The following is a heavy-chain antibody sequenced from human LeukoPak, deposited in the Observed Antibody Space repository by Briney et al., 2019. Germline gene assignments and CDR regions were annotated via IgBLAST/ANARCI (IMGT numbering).Heavy chain of an antibody. CDR2: IYYSGST. D-gene: IGHD3-22*01. V-gene: IGHV4-39*01. CDR1: GASISSSSYY. CDR3: ARDYDSSGYYLDY. Sequence: SETLSLTCTVSGASISSSSYYWGWIRQPPGKGLEWIGSIYYSGSTYYNPSLKSRVTISVDTSKNQFSLKLSSVTAADAAVYYCARDYDSSGYYLDYWGQGTLVTVSS. J-gene: IGHJ4*02.